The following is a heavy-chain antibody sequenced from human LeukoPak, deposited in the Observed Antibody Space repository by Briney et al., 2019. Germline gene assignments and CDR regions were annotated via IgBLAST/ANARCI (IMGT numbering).Heavy chain of an antibody. Sequence: SETLSLTCTVSGGSISRSSYYWGWIRQPPGRGLEWLGTIYFSGSTYYNPSLKSRITISVDTSKNQFSLKLSSATAADTAVYYCARHLAIYDSGGYYYERGRYYFDFWGQGALVTVSS. CDR1: GGSISRSSYY. J-gene: IGHJ4*02. CDR3: ARHLAIYDSGGYYYERGRYYFDF. CDR2: IYFSGST. V-gene: IGHV4-39*01. D-gene: IGHD3-22*01.